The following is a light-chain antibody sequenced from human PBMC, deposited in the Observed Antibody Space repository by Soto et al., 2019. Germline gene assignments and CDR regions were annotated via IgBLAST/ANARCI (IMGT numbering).Light chain of an antibody. CDR3: AAWDDSLSGPV. V-gene: IGLV1-47*01. CDR1: SSNIGSNY. CDR2: RNN. J-gene: IGLJ2*01. Sequence: QSVLTQPPPASGTPGQRVTISCSGSSSNIGSNYVYWYQQLPGTAPKLLIYRNNQRPSGVPDRFSGSKSGTSASLAITGLRSEDEADYYCAAWDDSLSGPVFGGGAQLTV.